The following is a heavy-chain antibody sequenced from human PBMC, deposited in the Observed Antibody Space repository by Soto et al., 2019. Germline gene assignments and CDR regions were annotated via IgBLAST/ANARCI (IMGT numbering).Heavy chain of an antibody. V-gene: IGHV5-10-1*01. CDR2: IDPSDSYT. D-gene: IGHD4-17*01. J-gene: IGHJ6*02. CDR3: AVATVTIRSYYHGMDV. CDR1: GYSFTSYW. Sequence: GESLKSSCKGSGYSFTSYWISWVRQMPGKGLEWMGRIDPSDSYTNYSPSFQGHVTISADKSISTAYLQWSSLKASDTAMYYCAVATVTIRSYYHGMDVWAQGTTVTVSS.